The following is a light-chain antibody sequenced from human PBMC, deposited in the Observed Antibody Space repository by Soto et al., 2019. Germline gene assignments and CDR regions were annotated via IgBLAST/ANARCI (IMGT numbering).Light chain of an antibody. CDR2: EVS. Sequence: QSALTQPASVSGSRGQSITISCTGTSSDVGNYKYVSWYQQHPGKAPKLMIYEVSNRPSGVSNRFSGSKSGNTASLTISGLQAEDETDYYCCSYTSSGTYVFGTGTKLTVL. V-gene: IGLV2-14*01. J-gene: IGLJ1*01. CDR3: CSYTSSGTYV. CDR1: SSDVGNYKY.